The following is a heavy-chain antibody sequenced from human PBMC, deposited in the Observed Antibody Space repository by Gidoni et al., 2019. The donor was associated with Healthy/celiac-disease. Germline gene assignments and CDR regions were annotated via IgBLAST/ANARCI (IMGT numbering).Heavy chain of an antibody. CDR3: ARDLHY. V-gene: IGHV3-30-3*01. CDR1: GFTFSSYA. Sequence: QVQLVESGGGVVQPGRSLRLSCAASGFTFSSYAMHWVRQAPGKGLEWVAVISYDGSNKYYADSVKGRFTISSDNSKNTLYLQMNSLRAEDTAVYYCARDLHYWGQGTLVTVSS. CDR2: ISYDGSNK. J-gene: IGHJ4*02.